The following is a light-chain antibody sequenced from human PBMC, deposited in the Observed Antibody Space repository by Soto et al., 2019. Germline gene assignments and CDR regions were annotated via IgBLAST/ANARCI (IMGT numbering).Light chain of an antibody. V-gene: IGKV3-11*01. J-gene: IGKJ1*01. CDR3: HQRHSWPRT. CDR2: PAS. CDR1: QTINTR. Sequence: EIELTQSPATLSSFPGDRVSLSCRASQTINTRLAWYQHKPGQAPSLLIYPASIWAAGIPARFSASGTGTDFTLTISDLRPEDFAVYYCHQRHSWPRTFGQGTKVDIK.